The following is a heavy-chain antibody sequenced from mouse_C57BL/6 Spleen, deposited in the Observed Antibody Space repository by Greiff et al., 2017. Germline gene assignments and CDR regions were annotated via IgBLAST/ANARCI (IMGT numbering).Heavy chain of an antibody. CDR3: ASQYDYDGYYAMDY. Sequence: EVQLQESGGDLVKPGGSLKLSCAASGFTFSSYGMSWVRQTPDKRLEWVATISSGGSYTYYPDSVKGRFTISRDNAKNTLYLQMSSLKSEDTAMYYCASQYDYDGYYAMDYWGQGTSVTVSS. J-gene: IGHJ4*01. CDR2: ISSGGSYT. V-gene: IGHV5-6*01. CDR1: GFTFSSYG. D-gene: IGHD2-4*01.